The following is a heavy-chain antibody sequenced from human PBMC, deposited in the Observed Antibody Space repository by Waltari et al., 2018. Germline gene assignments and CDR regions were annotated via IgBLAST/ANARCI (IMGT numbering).Heavy chain of an antibody. CDR1: GYTFTKYS. Sequence: QVYLVQSGAEVQKPGASVKVSCKASGYTFTKYSMHWVRQAPGQGLEWMGWIHGGNGNTKYSKKFQDRLTISKDTSATTVYMELSSLTSEDTAVYYCAKTQYDFWSAYFDYWGQGTLVTVSS. V-gene: IGHV1-3*01. J-gene: IGHJ4*02. D-gene: IGHD3-3*01. CDR2: IHGGNGNT. CDR3: AKTQYDFWSAYFDY.